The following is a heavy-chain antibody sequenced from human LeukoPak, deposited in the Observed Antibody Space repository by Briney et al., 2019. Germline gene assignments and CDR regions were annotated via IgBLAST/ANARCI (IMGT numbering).Heavy chain of an antibody. D-gene: IGHD3-22*01. CDR1: GGSISSDNYS. V-gene: IGHV4-39*07. Sequence: SETLSLTCTVSGGSISSDNYSWGWIRQPPGKGLEWIGSLFYSGNTYYNPSLKSRVSISVDTSKNQFSLKLSSVTAADTAVYYCARGGYYYDSSGYYALDYWGQGTLVTVSS. CDR2: LFYSGNT. CDR3: ARGGYYYDSSGYYALDY. J-gene: IGHJ4*02.